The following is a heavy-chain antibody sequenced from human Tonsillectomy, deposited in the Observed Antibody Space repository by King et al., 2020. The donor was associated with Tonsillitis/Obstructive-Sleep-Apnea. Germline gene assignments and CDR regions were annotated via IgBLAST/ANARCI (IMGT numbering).Heavy chain of an antibody. D-gene: IGHD4-11*01. CDR1: GYTFTSYA. V-gene: IGHV7-4-1*02. CDR3: AGEVYSNYDDYYYMDV. Sequence: VQLVESGSELKKPGASVKVSCKASGYTFTSYAMNWVRQAPGQGLEWMGWINTNTGNPSYAQGFTGRFVFSLDTSVSTAYLQTSSLKAEDTAVYYCAGEVYSNYDDYYYMDVWGKGTTVTVSS. J-gene: IGHJ6*03. CDR2: INTNTGNP.